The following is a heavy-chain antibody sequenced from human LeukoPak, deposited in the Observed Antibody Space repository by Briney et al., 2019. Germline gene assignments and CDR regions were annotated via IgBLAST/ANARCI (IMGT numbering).Heavy chain of an antibody. CDR1: GYTFTSYD. J-gene: IGHJ4*02. D-gene: IGHD4-11*01. V-gene: IGHV1-8*01. Sequence: ASVKVSCKASGYTFTSYDINWVRQATGQELEWMGWMNPNSGNTGYAQKFQGRVTMTTDTSTSTAYMELRSLRSDDTAVYYCARDSWTGLQYYFDYWGQGTLVTVSS. CDR3: ARDSWTGLQYYFDY. CDR2: MNPNSGNT.